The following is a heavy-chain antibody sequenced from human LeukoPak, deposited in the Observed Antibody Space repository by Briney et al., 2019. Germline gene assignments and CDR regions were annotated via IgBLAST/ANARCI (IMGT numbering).Heavy chain of an antibody. CDR2: INPNSGGT. CDR3: ATDPHYGDYRRKRRIWFDP. V-gene: IGHV1-2*02. CDR1: GYTFTGYY. Sequence: GASVKVSCKAPGYTFTGYYMHWVRQAPGQGLEWMGWINPNSGGTNYAQKFQGRVTMTEDTSTDTAYMELSSLRSEDTAVYYCATDPHYGDYRRKRRIWFDPWGQGTLVTVSS. J-gene: IGHJ5*02. D-gene: IGHD4-17*01.